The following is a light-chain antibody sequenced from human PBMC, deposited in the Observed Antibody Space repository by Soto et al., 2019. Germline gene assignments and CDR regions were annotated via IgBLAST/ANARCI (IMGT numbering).Light chain of an antibody. J-gene: IGKJ2*01. CDR3: QQIYSTPYT. CDR2: AAS. Sequence: DIQMTQYPSSLSASVGDRVTITCRASQSISSSLNWYQKKTGKTPKLLIYAASILQSGVPTRFSGSGPGTDFTLTNSSLQTEDFATYYFQQIYSTPYTFGAGTKLVIK. V-gene: IGKV1-39*01. CDR1: QSISSS.